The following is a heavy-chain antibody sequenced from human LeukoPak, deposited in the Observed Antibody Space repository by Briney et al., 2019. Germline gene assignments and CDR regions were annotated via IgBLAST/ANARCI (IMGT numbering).Heavy chain of an antibody. Sequence: GGSLRLSCAASGFIFSTYWMSWVRLAPGKGLEWVANINQDGSETFYVDSVKGRFTISRDNGKNSMFVQMDSLRAEDTAVYYCVRGFDGYFGFDLWGQGTMVTVSS. J-gene: IGHJ3*01. D-gene: IGHD5-24*01. CDR3: VRGFDGYFGFDL. CDR1: GFIFSTYW. V-gene: IGHV3-7*05. CDR2: INQDGSET.